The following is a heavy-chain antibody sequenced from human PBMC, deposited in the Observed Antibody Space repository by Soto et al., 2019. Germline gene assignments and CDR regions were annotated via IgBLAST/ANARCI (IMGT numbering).Heavy chain of an antibody. CDR1: GGTFSSYA. V-gene: IGHV1-69*01. CDR3: ARDNIVLMGPNWFDP. J-gene: IGHJ5*02. CDR2: IMPIFGTA. Sequence: QVQLVQSGAEVKKPGSSVKVSCKASGGTFSSYAISWVRQAPGQGLEWMGGIMPIFGTANYAQKFQGRVTITADEYTSTDYMELSRLRSEDTAVYYCARDNIVLMGPNWFDPWGQGTLVTVSS. D-gene: IGHD2-8*01.